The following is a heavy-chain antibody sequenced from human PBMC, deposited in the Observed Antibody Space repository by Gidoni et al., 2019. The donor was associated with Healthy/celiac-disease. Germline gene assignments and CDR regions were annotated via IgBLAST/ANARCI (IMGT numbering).Heavy chain of an antibody. Sequence: EVQLVASGGGLVQPGRSLILSCAAAGFPFDDYAMHWVRQAPGKALEWVSGISWNSGSIGYADSVKGRFTISRDNAKNSLYLQMNSLRAEDTALYYCAKGGAVAGIRLGPYFDYWGQGTLVTVSS. CDR3: AKGGAVAGIRLGPYFDY. V-gene: IGHV3-9*01. CDR1: GFPFDDYA. D-gene: IGHD6-19*01. J-gene: IGHJ4*02. CDR2: ISWNSGSI.